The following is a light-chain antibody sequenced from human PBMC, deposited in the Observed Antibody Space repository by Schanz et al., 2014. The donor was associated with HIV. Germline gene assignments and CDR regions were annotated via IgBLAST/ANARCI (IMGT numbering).Light chain of an antibody. CDR1: QSVSSNF. J-gene: IGKJ4*02. V-gene: IGKV3-20*01. CDR2: GAS. Sequence: EIVLTQSPGSLSLSPGERATLSCRASQSVSSNFLAWYQQKPNQAPRLLMYGASNRATGIPDRFSGSESGTDFTLTISRLEPDDFAVYYCHHYGDSRGTFGGGTEVDI. CDR3: HHYGDSRGT.